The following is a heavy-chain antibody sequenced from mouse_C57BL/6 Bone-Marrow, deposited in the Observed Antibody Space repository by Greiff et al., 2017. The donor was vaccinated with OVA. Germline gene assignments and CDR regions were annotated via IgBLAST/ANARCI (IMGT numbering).Heavy chain of an antibody. J-gene: IGHJ2*01. D-gene: IGHD1-1*01. Sequence: QVQLQQSGAELARPGASVKLSCKASGYTFTSYGISWVKQRTGQGLEWIGEIYPRSGNTYYNEKFKGKATLTADKSSSTAYMELRSLTSEDSAVYFCEEVYYYGSSYFFDYWGQGTTLTVSS. V-gene: IGHV1-81*01. CDR3: EEVYYYGSSYFFDY. CDR2: IYPRSGNT. CDR1: GYTFTSYG.